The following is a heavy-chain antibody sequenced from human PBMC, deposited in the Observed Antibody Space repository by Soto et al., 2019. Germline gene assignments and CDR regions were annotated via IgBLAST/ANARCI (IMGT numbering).Heavy chain of an antibody. CDR2: FDPEDGEI. CDR3: AAGGTRWLHSPFDY. Sequence: QVHLVQSGAEVKKPGASVKVSCKVSGHTLTEFSMHWVRQAPGKGLEWMGGFDPEDGEIMYAQKFQGRVTMTEDTSTASAYMELSSLISEDTAGYYCAAGGTRWLHSPFDYWGQGTLVTVSS. CDR1: GHTLTEFS. D-gene: IGHD1-1*01. J-gene: IGHJ4*02. V-gene: IGHV1-24*01.